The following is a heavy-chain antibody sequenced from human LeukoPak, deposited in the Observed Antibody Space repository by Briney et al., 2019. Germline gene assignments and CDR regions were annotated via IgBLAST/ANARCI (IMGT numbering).Heavy chain of an antibody. Sequence: ASVKVSCKASGYNFNYNDINWIRQATGQGLEWMGWMNPKSGNTGYAQKFQDRLTMTGDTSITTAYMELSSLTPDDTAICYCARGRAAGDWGQGTLVTVSS. CDR2: MNPKSGNT. J-gene: IGHJ4*02. CDR1: GYNFNYND. CDR3: ARGRAAGD. V-gene: IGHV1-8*01. D-gene: IGHD2-8*02.